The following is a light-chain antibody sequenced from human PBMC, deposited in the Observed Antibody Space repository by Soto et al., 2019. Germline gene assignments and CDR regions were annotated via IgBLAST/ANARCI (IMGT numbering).Light chain of an antibody. V-gene: IGKV3-20*01. Sequence: EIVLTQSPGTLSLSPGERATLSCRASQSVSSSYLAWYQQKPGQAPRLLIYGASSRATGIPDRFSGSGSGTDFTLTISGLEREDLAVYYCQQYGSSLGVTFGGGTKVEIK. CDR1: QSVSSSY. CDR2: GAS. CDR3: QQYGSSLGVT. J-gene: IGKJ4*01.